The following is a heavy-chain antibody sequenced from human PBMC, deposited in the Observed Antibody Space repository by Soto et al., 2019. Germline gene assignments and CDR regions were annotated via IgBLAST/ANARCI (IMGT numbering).Heavy chain of an antibody. CDR3: ARGYCTATICDPWFDP. CDR1: GYAFSSYW. Sequence: GESLKISCQGSGYAFSSYWIAWVRQMPGKGLEWMGIIYPGDSDTRYSPSFQGQVTISVDKSITTAYLQWSSLKASDTAMYYCARGYCTATICDPWFDPWGQGTLDTVSS. CDR2: IYPGDSDT. J-gene: IGHJ5*02. D-gene: IGHD2-8*02. V-gene: IGHV5-51*01.